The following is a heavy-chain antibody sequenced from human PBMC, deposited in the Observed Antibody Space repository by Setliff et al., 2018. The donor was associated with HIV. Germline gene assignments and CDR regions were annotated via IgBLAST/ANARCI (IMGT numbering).Heavy chain of an antibody. Sequence: GGSLRLSCAASGFTFSSYTMNWVRQAPGKGLEWVSSLSSSTYTFYADSVKGRFTISRENARNSLYLQMNSLRAGDTAVYYCAREIRTVYTGGHYFYGIDVWGQGTAVTVSS. CDR3: AREIRTVYTGGHYFYGIDV. J-gene: IGHJ6*02. CDR2: LSSSTYT. D-gene: IGHD3-16*01. V-gene: IGHV3-21*01. CDR1: GFTFSSYT.